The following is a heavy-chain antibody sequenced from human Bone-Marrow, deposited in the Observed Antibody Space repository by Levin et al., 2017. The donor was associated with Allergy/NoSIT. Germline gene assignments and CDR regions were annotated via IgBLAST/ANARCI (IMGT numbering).Heavy chain of an antibody. CDR1: GFTFDDYA. D-gene: IGHD6-13*01. CDR2: ISWNGGNI. J-gene: IGHJ1*01. CDR3: AKDGGGSSWYPNPQYFQD. V-gene: IGHV3-9*01. Sequence: SLKISCEAGGFTFDDYAMHWVRQAPGKGLEWVSSISWNGGNIAYAESVKGRFTISRDSAKYTLYLQMSSLRAEDTALYFCAKDGGGSSWYPNPQYFQDWGQGTLVTVSS.